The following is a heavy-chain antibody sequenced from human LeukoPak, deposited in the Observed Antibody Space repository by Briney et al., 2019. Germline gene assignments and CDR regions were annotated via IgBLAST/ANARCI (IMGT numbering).Heavy chain of an antibody. CDR2: RYYSGDT. Sequence: PSETLSLTCTVSGASITTYYWNWIRQPPGKGLEWIGHRYYSGDTRYSPSLKGRVTISVDTSKNQFSLKLSSVTAADTAVYYCARALTIFSYYYMDVWGKGTTVTVSS. D-gene: IGHD3-3*01. V-gene: IGHV4-59*12. J-gene: IGHJ6*03. CDR1: GASITTYY. CDR3: ARALTIFSYYYMDV.